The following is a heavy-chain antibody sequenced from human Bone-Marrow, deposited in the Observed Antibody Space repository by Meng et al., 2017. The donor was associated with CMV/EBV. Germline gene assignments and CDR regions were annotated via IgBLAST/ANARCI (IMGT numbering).Heavy chain of an antibody. J-gene: IGHJ5*02. Sequence: GESLKISCAASGFTFSSYSMNWVRQAPGKGLEWVSSISSISSYIYYADSVKGRFTISRDNAKNSLYLQMNSLRAEDTAVYYCARDMVRGVTKRSGFDPWGQGTLVTVSS. CDR3: ARDMVRGVTKRSGFDP. V-gene: IGHV3-21*01. CDR1: GFTFSSYS. D-gene: IGHD3-10*01. CDR2: ISSISSYI.